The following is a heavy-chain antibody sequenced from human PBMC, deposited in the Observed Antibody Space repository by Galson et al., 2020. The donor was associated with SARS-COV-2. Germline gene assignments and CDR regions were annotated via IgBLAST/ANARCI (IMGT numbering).Heavy chain of an antibody. V-gene: IGHV3-23*01. CDR2: ISGSGGST. CDR1: GFTFSSYA. J-gene: IGHJ6*02. Sequence: GESLKISCAASGFTFSSYAMSWVRQAPGKGLEWVSAISGSGGSTYYADSVKGRFTISRDNSKNTLYLQMNSLRAEDTAVYYCAKYVHYYYDSSDDYYYYYGMDVWGQGTTVTVSS. D-gene: IGHD3-22*01. CDR3: AKYVHYYYDSSDDYYYYYGMDV.